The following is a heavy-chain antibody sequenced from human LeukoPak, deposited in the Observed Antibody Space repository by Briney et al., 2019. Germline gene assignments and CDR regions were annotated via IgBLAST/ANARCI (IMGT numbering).Heavy chain of an antibody. CDR1: GFPFSSYW. J-gene: IGHJ4*02. Sequence: GGSLRLSCVASGFPFSSYWMTWVRQAPGKGLEWVAYITDSSTYTNYADSVKGRFTISRDNAKNSLYLQMNSLRVDDTAVYYCTRGSGNYLLFDYWGQGTLVTVSS. CDR2: ITDSSTYT. V-gene: IGHV3-21*05. D-gene: IGHD1-7*01. CDR3: TRGSGNYLLFDY.